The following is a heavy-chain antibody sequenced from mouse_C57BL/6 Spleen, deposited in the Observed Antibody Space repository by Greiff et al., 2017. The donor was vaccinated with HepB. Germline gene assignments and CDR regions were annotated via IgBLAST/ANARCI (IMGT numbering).Heavy chain of an antibody. J-gene: IGHJ2*01. V-gene: IGHV5-4*01. CDR3: ARDRGDYYGYYFDY. D-gene: IGHD1-1*01. CDR2: ISDGGSYT. Sequence: EVQRVESGGGLVKPGGSLKLSCAASGFTFSSYAMSWVRQTPEKRLEWVATISDGGSYTYYPDNVKGRFTISRDNAKNNLYLQMSHLKSEDTAMYYCARDRGDYYGYYFDYWGQGTTLTVSS. CDR1: GFTFSSYA.